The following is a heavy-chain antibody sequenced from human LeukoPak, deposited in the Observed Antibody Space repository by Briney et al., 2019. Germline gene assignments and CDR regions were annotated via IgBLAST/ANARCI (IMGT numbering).Heavy chain of an antibody. CDR1: GFTFSSYA. CDR3: AKDIRSGMGGTCYFNY. CDR2: ISGSGGST. D-gene: IGHD2-15*01. V-gene: IGHV3-23*01. J-gene: IGHJ4*02. Sequence: PGGSLRLSCAASGFTFSSYAMSWVRQAPGKGLEWVSAISGSGGSTCYTDPVKGRFTISRDNSKNTLYLQMNSLRAEDTAVYYCAKDIRSGMGGTCYFNYWGQGTLVTVSS.